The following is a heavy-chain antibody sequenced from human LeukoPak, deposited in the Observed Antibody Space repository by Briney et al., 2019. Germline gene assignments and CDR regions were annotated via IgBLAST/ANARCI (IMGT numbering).Heavy chain of an antibody. J-gene: IGHJ3*02. Sequence: GRSLRLSCAASGFTFSSHGMHWVRQAPGKGLEWVAVISYDGSDKYYEDSVKGRFTISRDNAKKTLYLQMNSLRVEDTAVYYCAKDSSLHNSDYGAFDIWGQGTMVTVSS. CDR2: ISYDGSDK. V-gene: IGHV3-30*18. D-gene: IGHD6-25*01. CDR1: GFTFSSHG. CDR3: AKDSSLHNSDYGAFDI.